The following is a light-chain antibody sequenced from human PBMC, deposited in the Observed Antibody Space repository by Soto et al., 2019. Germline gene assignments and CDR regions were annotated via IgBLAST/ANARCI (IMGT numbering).Light chain of an antibody. Sequence: DIQVTQSPSSLSASVGDRVTITCRASQNIRTYLNWSQQRPGQPPKLLIHTSSTFQSVVPSRLSGSGSGTDFTLTISSLKHADFATYYSPQTYINLICFGQGNKLAIK. V-gene: IGKV1-39*01. CDR1: QNIRTY. CDR2: TSS. J-gene: IGKJ2*03. CDR3: PQTYINLIC.